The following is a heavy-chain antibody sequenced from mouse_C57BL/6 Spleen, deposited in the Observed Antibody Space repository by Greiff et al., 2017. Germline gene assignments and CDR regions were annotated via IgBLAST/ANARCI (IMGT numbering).Heavy chain of an antibody. CDR2: ILPGRGST. Sequence: QVQLQQSGAELMKPGASVKLSCKATGYTFTGYWIEWVKQRPGHGLEWIGEILPGRGSTNYNEKFKGKATFTADTSSNTAYMQLSSLTTEDSAIYYCARGNQRDYCDYWGQSTTLTVSS. CDR3: ARGNQRDYCDY. J-gene: IGHJ2*01. CDR1: GYTFTGYW. V-gene: IGHV1-9*01.